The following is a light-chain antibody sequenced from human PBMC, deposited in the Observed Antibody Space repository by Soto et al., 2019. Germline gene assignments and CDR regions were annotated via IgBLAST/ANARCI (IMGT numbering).Light chain of an antibody. J-gene: IGLJ1*01. CDR2: SDD. Sequence: QSVFTQPGSASGRPGEKVTISSSGISSNIGSNAVNWYQQVPGTAPKLLIYSDDQRPSGVPGRFSGSKSGTSACLAISGLQSEDEADYICAAWNDNLNGPSYVFGPGTKVTVL. V-gene: IGLV1-44*01. CDR3: AAWNDNLNGPSYV. CDR1: SSNIGSNA.